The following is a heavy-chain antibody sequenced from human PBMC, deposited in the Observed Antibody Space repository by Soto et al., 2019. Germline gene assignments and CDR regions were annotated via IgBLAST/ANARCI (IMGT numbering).Heavy chain of an antibody. CDR2: ISSHTGNT. CDR1: GYNFNACG. J-gene: IGHJ5*02. V-gene: IGHV1-18*01. CDR3: ARDQSWHDLVWWFDP. D-gene: IGHD1-1*01. Sequence: ASVKVSCKASGYNFNACGISWVRQAPGQGLEWMGWISSHTGNTNYAQNLQGRVTMTKDTSTSTVYMELNSLTSEDTAVYYCARDQSWHDLVWWFDPWGQGTLVTVSS.